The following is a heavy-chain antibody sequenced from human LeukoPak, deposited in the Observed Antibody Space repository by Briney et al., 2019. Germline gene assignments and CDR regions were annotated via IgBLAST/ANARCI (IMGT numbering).Heavy chain of an antibody. J-gene: IGHJ4*02. D-gene: IGHD3-10*01. Sequence: PGGSLGLSGAAPGLTFGSYGRHWVGQAPGKGRDWVARIRMKVNSSTTEYVASVKGRFTISRDDSKNSLYLQMNSLKTEDTAVYYCARAFYGLGSFLPDYWGQGTLVTASS. V-gene: IGHV3-72*01. CDR3: ARAFYGLGSFLPDY. CDR1: GLTFGSYG. CDR2: IRMKVNSSTT.